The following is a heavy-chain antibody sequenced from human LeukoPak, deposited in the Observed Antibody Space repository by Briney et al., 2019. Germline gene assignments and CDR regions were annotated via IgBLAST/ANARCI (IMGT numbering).Heavy chain of an antibody. CDR1: GGSINNYY. J-gene: IGHJ3*02. Sequence: SETLSLTCTVSGGSINNYYCSWIRQPPGKGLEWIGYIYSSGSTNYNPSLKSRVTISIDTSKNQVSLKLSSVTAADTAVYYCARHFPRDSSDNDAFDIWGLGTMVTVSS. CDR3: ARHFPRDSSDNDAFDI. D-gene: IGHD3-22*01. CDR2: IYSSGST. V-gene: IGHV4-59*08.